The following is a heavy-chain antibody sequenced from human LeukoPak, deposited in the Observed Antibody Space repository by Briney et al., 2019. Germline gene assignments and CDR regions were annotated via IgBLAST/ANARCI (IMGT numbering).Heavy chain of an antibody. CDR3: AKSHRLGELSLYL. D-gene: IGHD3-16*02. V-gene: IGHV3-21*04. J-gene: IGHJ5*02. Sequence: DPGGSLRLSCAASGFTFSSYSMNWVRQAPGKGLEWVSSISSSSSYIYYADSVKGRFTISRDNSKNTLYLQMNSLRAEDTAVYYCAKSHRLGELSLYLWGQGTLVTVSS. CDR1: GFTFSSYS. CDR2: ISSSSSYI.